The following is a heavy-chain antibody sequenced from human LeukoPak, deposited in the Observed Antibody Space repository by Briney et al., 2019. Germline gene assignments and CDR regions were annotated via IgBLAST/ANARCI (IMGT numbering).Heavy chain of an antibody. V-gene: IGHV5-51*01. CDR2: IYPGDSDT. Sequence: GESLKISCKGSGYSFASYWIGWVRQMPGKGLEWMGIIYPGDSDTKYSPPFQGQVTISADKSISTAYLQWSSLKASDSAMYYCAGPFSGSYVDYWGQGTLVTVSS. CDR1: GYSFASYW. J-gene: IGHJ4*02. CDR3: AGPFSGSYVDY. D-gene: IGHD1-26*01.